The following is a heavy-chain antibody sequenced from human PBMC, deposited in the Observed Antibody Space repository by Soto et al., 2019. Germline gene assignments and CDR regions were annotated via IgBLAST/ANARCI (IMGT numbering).Heavy chain of an antibody. CDR2: ISAYNGNT. Sequence: ASVKVSCKASGYTFTSYGISWVRQAPGQGLEWMGWISAYNGNTNYAQKLQGRVTMTTDTSTSTAYMELRSLRSDDTAVYYCARDAGIVVVVAAIQHNWFDPWGQGTLVTVSS. J-gene: IGHJ5*02. D-gene: IGHD2-15*01. CDR3: ARDAGIVVVVAAIQHNWFDP. CDR1: GYTFTSYG. V-gene: IGHV1-18*01.